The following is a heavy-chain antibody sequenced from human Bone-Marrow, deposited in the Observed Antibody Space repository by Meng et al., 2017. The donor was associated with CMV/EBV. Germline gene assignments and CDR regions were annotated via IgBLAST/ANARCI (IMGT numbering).Heavy chain of an antibody. J-gene: IGHJ4*02. CDR2: ISYDGSNQ. CDR3: AKGARSYSSSCES. V-gene: IGHV3-30-3*01. D-gene: IGHD2-2*01. CDR1: GFSFNYYA. Sequence: GGSLRLSCAASGFSFNYYAMHWARQAPGKGLEWVAVISYDGSNQYYADSVEGRFTISRDNSKNTLFVQMNSLRTEDTAVYYCAKGARSYSSSCESWGQGTLVTVSS.